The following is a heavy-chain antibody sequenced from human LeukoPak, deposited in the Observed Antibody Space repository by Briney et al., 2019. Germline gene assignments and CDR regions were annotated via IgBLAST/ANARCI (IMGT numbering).Heavy chain of an antibody. V-gene: IGHV3-30*03. Sequence: GGSLRLSCAASGFAFTNYDMHWARQAPGKGLEWVAFISYDVTNKFYAESVKGRFTISRDNSKNTLYLQMNSLRTEDTAVYYCARDLTGTYYFDYWGQGTLVTVSS. CDR2: ISYDVTNK. D-gene: IGHD1/OR15-1a*01. J-gene: IGHJ4*02. CDR3: ARDLTGTYYFDY. CDR1: GFAFTNYD.